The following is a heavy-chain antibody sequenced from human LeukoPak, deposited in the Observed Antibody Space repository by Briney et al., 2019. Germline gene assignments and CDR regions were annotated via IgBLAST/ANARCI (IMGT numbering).Heavy chain of an antibody. J-gene: IGHJ4*02. CDR1: GFTFGGYW. V-gene: IGHV3-7*01. CDR2: INPDGSIK. Sequence: GGSLRLSCAASGFTFGGYWMSWVGHAPGRGLEWVANINPDGSIKYYVDSIKGRFTISRDNAKNSLYLQMNSLRAEDTAVYYCASGFLQWLYWGQGTLVTVSS. D-gene: IGHD3-3*01. CDR3: ASGFLQWLY.